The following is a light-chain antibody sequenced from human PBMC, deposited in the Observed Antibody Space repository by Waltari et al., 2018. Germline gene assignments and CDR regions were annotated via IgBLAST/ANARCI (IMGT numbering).Light chain of an antibody. J-gene: IGKJ2*01. CDR2: GAS. V-gene: IGKV3-15*01. CDR3: QQYNNWPYT. CDR1: QSVGSN. Sequence: EILMKQSPVTLSVSPGERATLSCRASQSVGSNLAWYHQKPGQAPRLLIYGASTRATGIPASFSGSGSGTEFTLTISSLQSEDFAFYYCQQYNNWPYTFGQGTKLEIK.